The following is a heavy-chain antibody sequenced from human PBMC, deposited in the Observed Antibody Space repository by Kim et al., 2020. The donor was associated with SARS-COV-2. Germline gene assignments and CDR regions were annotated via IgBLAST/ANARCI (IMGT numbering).Heavy chain of an antibody. CDR3: ARGSGYCSSTACYGVY. CDR2: INAYNVNT. Sequence: ASVKVSCKASGYPFSTYGISWVRQAPGQGLEWMGWINAYNVNTNSAQKLQGRVTMTTDTSTSTAYMELRSLRSDDTAVYYCARGSGYCSSTACYGVYWGQGTLVTVSS. J-gene: IGHJ4*02. V-gene: IGHV1-18*01. CDR1: GYPFSTYG. D-gene: IGHD2-2*01.